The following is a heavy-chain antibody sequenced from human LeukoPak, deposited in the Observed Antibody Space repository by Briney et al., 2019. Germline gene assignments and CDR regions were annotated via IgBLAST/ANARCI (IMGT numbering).Heavy chain of an antibody. CDR3: ARDLGYYYDSSGYPGANY. V-gene: IGHV3-21*01. D-gene: IGHD3-22*01. Sequence: PGGSLRLSCAASGFTFSSYSMNWVRQAPWKGLEWVSSISSSSSYIYYADSVKGRFTISRDNAKNSLYLQMNSLRAEDTAVYYCARDLGYYYDSSGYPGANYWGQGTLVTVSS. CDR1: GFTFSSYS. J-gene: IGHJ4*02. CDR2: ISSSSSYI.